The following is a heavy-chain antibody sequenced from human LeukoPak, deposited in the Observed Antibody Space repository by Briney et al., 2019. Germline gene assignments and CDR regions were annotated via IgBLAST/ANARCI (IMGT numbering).Heavy chain of an antibody. CDR1: GFTFDDYA. CDR2: ISWNSGSI. Sequence: GRSLRLSCAASGFTFDDYAMHWVRQAPGKGLEWVSGISWNSGSIGYADSVKGRFTISRDNAKNSLYLQMNSLRAEDTAVYYCARGRRAVATRHNWFDPWGQGTLVTVSS. D-gene: IGHD6-19*01. CDR3: ARGRRAVATRHNWFDP. J-gene: IGHJ5*02. V-gene: IGHV3-9*01.